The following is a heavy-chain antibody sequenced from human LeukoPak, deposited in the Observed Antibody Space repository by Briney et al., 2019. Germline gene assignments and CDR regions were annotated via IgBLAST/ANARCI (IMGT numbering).Heavy chain of an antibody. D-gene: IGHD3-16*02. Sequence: SETLSLTCTVSGGSISSYYWSWIRQPPGKGLEWIGSIYHSGSTNYNPSLKSRVTISVDTSKNQFSLKLSSVTAADTAVYYRARHSSYVWGSYRIDYWGQGTLVTVSS. J-gene: IGHJ4*02. CDR3: ARHSSYVWGSYRIDY. V-gene: IGHV4-59*08. CDR2: IYHSGST. CDR1: GGSISSYY.